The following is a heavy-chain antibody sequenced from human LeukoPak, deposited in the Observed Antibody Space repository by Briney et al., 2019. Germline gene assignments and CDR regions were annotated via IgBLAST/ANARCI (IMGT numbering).Heavy chain of an antibody. Sequence: SETLPLTCTVSGGSISSYYWSWIRQPPGKGLEWIGYIYYSGSTNYNPSLKSRVTISVDTSKNQFSLKLSSVTAADTAVYYCARHIDTAGANAFDIWGQGTMVTVSS. CDR3: ARHIDTAGANAFDI. D-gene: IGHD5-18*01. CDR1: GGSISSYY. V-gene: IGHV4-59*08. J-gene: IGHJ3*02. CDR2: IYYSGST.